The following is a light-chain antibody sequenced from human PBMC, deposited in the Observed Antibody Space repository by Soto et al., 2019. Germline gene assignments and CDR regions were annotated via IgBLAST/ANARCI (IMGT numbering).Light chain of an antibody. CDR2: GAS. CDR3: QQYGSSLPWT. CDR1: QSVSSNH. V-gene: IGKV3-20*01. Sequence: EIVLTQSPGTLSLSPRERATLSCRASQSVSSNHLAWYQQKPGQAPRLLIYGASTRATGIPARFSGSGSGTEFTLTISGLQSEDFAVYYCQQYGSSLPWTFGQGTKVDIK. J-gene: IGKJ1*01.